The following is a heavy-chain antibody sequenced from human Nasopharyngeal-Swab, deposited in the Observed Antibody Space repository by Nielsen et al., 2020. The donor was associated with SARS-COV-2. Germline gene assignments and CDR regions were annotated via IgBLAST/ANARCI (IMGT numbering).Heavy chain of an antibody. V-gene: IGHV4-59*08. J-gene: IGHJ5*02. D-gene: IGHD6-13*01. Sequence: GSLRLSCTVSGGSISSYYWSWIRQPPGKGLEWIGYIYYSGSTNYNPSLKSRVTISVDTSKNQFSLKLSSVTAADTAVYYCARLAGTNWFDPWGQGTLVTVSS. CDR2: IYYSGST. CDR1: GGSISSYY. CDR3: ARLAGTNWFDP.